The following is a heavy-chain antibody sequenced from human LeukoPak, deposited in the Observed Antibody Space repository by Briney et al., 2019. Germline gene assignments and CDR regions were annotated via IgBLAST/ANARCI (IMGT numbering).Heavy chain of an antibody. CDR1: GFTFSSYA. Sequence: PGGSLRLSCAASGFTFSSYAMSWVRQAPGKGLEWVSAISGSGGSTYYADSVKGRFTISRDNSKNTLYLQMNSLRAEDTAVYYRAKGYSSGWYYFDYWGQGTLVTVSS. CDR3: AKGYSSGWYYFDY. J-gene: IGHJ4*02. CDR2: ISGSGGST. D-gene: IGHD6-19*01. V-gene: IGHV3-23*01.